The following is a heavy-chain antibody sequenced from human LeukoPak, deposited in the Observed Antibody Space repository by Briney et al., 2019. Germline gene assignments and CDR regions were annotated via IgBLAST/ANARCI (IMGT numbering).Heavy chain of an antibody. CDR3: ARVAAGIAFFQH. V-gene: IGHV4-59*08. Sequence: SETLSLTCTVSGGSISSYYWSWVRQPPGKGLEWIGNIHHSGSTYYNPSLKSRVTISVDTSKNQLSLKMSSVTAADTAVYYCARVAAGIAFFQHWGQGTLVTVSS. J-gene: IGHJ1*01. D-gene: IGHD6-13*01. CDR1: GGSISSYY. CDR2: IHHSGST.